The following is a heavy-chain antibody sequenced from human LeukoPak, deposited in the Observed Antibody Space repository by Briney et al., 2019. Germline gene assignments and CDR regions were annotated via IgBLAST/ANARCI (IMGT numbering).Heavy chain of an antibody. CDR1: GGSISSYY. J-gene: IGHJ5*02. Sequence: SETLSLTCTVSGGSISSYYWSCIRQPAGKGLEWIGRIYTSGSTNYNPSLKSRVTMSVDTSKNQFSLKLSSVTAADTAVYYCARAIAVPGYNWFDPWGQGTLVTVSS. V-gene: IGHV4-4*07. CDR2: IYTSGST. D-gene: IGHD6-19*01. CDR3: ARAIAVPGYNWFDP.